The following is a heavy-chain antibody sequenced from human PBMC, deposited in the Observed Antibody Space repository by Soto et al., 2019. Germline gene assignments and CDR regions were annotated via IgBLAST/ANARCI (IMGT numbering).Heavy chain of an antibody. V-gene: IGHV1-46*01. CDR1: GYIFSNFY. Sequence: QVSLVQSGAEVKKPGASVNVSCKAFGYIFSNFYIHWVRQAPGQGLEWMGIINPNTGGTSYPQKCQGRVPLTRDTSTSSVHLEMSSLTSEVTVVDYCARDKVYGDNSFDFWGQGTLVTVSS. CDR3: ARDKVYGDNSFDF. J-gene: IGHJ4*02. CDR2: INPNTGGT. D-gene: IGHD4-17*01.